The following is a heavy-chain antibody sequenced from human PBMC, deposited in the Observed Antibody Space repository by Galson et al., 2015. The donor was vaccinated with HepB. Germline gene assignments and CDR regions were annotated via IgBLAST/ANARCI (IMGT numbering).Heavy chain of an antibody. V-gene: IGHV3-30-3*01. CDR3: ARAAVAAAEVCGK. Sequence: SLRLSCAASGFTFSSYAMHWVRQAPGKGLEWVAVISYDGSNKYYADSVKGRFTISRDNSKNTLYLQMNSLRAEDTAVYYCARAAVAAAEVCGKWGQGTLVTVSS. D-gene: IGHD6-13*01. CDR1: GFTFSSYA. J-gene: IGHJ4*02. CDR2: ISYDGSNK.